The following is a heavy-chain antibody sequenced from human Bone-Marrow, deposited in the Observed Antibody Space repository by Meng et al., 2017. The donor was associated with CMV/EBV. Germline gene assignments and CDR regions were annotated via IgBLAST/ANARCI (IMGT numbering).Heavy chain of an antibody. CDR2: ISSSGSYI. J-gene: IGHJ3*02. V-gene: IGHV3-21*01. CDR1: GFTFSSYS. CDR3: ARDASIDAFDM. Sequence: LKISCAASGFTFSSYSMNWVRQAPGKGLEWVSSISSSGSYIYYADSVKGRFTISRDNAKNSLYLQMNSLRAEDTAVFYCARDASIDAFDMWGQGKMVTVSS.